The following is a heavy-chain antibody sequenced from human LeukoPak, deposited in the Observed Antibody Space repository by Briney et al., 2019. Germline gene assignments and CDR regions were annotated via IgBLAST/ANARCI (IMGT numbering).Heavy chain of an antibody. Sequence: GGSLRLSCAVSGFTFSDYYMSWIRQAPGKGLEWVSYISSGGSTISHADSVKGRFTISRDNAKNSLYLQMNSLRAEDTAVYYCASRTSHGVDYWGQGTLVTVSS. CDR1: GFTFSDYY. J-gene: IGHJ4*02. CDR3: ASRTSHGVDY. CDR2: ISSGGSTI. D-gene: IGHD2-2*01. V-gene: IGHV3-11*04.